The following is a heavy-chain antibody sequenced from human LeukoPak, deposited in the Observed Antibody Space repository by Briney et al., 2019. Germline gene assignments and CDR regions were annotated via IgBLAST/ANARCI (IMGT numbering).Heavy chain of an antibody. Sequence: GGSLRLSCAASGFTLSSYAMHWVRQAPGKGLEWVAVISYDGSNKYYADSVKGRFTISRDNSKNTLYLQMNSLRAEDTAVYYCARGKNHYYHSNEEGWFDPWGQGTLVTVSS. CDR2: ISYDGSNK. V-gene: IGHV3-30-3*01. D-gene: IGHD3-22*01. CDR3: ARGKNHYYHSNEEGWFDP. CDR1: GFTLSSYA. J-gene: IGHJ5*02.